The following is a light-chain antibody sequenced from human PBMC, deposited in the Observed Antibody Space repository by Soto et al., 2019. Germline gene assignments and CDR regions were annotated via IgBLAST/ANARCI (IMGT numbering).Light chain of an antibody. V-gene: IGKV3-15*01. CDR2: GAS. Sequence: EILMTQSPATLSVSPGGRATLSCRASQSVSSNLAWYQQKPGQAPRLLIYGASSRATGIPARFSGSGSGTEFTLAISSLQSEDFAVYYCQQYNNWPPTFGQGTKVEIK. J-gene: IGKJ1*01. CDR1: QSVSSN. CDR3: QQYNNWPPT.